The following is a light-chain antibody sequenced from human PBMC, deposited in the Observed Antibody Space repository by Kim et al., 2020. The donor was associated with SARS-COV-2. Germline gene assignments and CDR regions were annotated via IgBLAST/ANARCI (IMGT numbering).Light chain of an antibody. CDR3: QKCDSAPWT. CDR1: QDIRNY. Sequence: ASVGDRVTITCRASQDIRNYLAWFQLKPGTAPKLLIYAASALQPGVPSRFSGSGSGTDFTLTVTSLQPEDVATYYCQKCDSAPWTFGQGTKVDIK. J-gene: IGKJ1*01. CDR2: AAS. V-gene: IGKV1-27*01.